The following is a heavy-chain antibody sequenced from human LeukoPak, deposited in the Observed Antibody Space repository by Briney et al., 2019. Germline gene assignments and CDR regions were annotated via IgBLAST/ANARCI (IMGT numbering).Heavy chain of an antibody. CDR1: GGSFSGYY. CDR2: IYYSGST. CDR3: ARGKEVITMLRGLKPGYYFDY. Sequence: SETLSLTCAVYGGSFSGYYWSWIRQPPGKGLEWIGYIYYSGSTKYKSSLKSRVTISVDTSKNQFSLKLSSVTAADTAVYYCARGKEVITMLRGLKPGYYFDYWGQGTLVTVSS. V-gene: IGHV4-59*01. J-gene: IGHJ4*02. D-gene: IGHD3-10*01.